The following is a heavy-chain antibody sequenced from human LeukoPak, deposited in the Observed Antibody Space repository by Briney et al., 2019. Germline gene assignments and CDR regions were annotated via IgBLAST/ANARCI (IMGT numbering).Heavy chain of an antibody. V-gene: IGHV4-34*01. CDR2: INHSGRT. D-gene: IGHD2-15*01. J-gene: IGHJ6*02. Sequence: SETLSLTCAVHGGSFRGYYWSWIRQPPGKALDWIGEINHSGRTQYTPPLKSRVTISVDTSKNQFSLTLSSVTAADTAVYYCARYRRYCSGGSCRNYYYVMDVWGQGTTVTVSS. CDR3: ARYRRYCSGGSCRNYYYVMDV. CDR1: GGSFRGYY.